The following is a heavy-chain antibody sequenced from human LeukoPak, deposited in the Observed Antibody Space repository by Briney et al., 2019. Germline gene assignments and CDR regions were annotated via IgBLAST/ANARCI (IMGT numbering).Heavy chain of an antibody. V-gene: IGHV3-21*01. CDR3: ARDRLAAAGNFDY. J-gene: IGHJ4*02. Sequence: GGSLRLSCAASGFTFSSYSMNWVRQAPGKGLEWVSSISSSSSYIYYADSVKGRFTIPRDNAKNSLYLQMNSLRAEDTAVYYCARDRLAAAGNFDYWGQGTLVTVSS. CDR1: GFTFSSYS. CDR2: ISSSSSYI. D-gene: IGHD6-13*01.